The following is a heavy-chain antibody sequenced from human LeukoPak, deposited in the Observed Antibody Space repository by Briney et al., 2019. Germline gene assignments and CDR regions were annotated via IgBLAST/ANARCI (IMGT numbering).Heavy chain of an antibody. CDR2: FDPEDGET. V-gene: IGHV1-24*01. CDR1: GYTLTELS. D-gene: IGHD3-3*01. Sequence: GASVKVSCKVSGYTLTELSMHWVRQAPGRGLEWMGGFDPEDGETIYAQKFQGRVTMTEDTSTDTAYMELSSLRSEDTAVYYCATDPVAGVVTPPKYWGQGTLVTVSS. J-gene: IGHJ4*02. CDR3: ATDPVAGVVTPPKY.